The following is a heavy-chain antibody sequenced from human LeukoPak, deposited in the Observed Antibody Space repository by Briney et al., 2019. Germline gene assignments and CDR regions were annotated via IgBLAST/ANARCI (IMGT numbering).Heavy chain of an antibody. D-gene: IGHD1-1*01. CDR3: ARDQLDFLGENRLEPDY. J-gene: IGHJ4*02. CDR1: GYTFTSYY. V-gene: IGHV1-46*01. Sequence: GASVKVSCKASGYTFTSYYMHWVRQAPGQGLEWMGIINPSGGSTSYAQKFQGRVTMTRDTSTSTVYMELSSLRSEDTAVYYCARDQLDFLGENRLEPDYWGQGTLVTVSS. CDR2: INPSGGST.